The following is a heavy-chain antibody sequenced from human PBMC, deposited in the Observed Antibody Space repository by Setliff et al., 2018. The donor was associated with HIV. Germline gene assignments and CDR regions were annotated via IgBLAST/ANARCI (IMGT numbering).Heavy chain of an antibody. CDR2: ISAYSGNT. CDR1: GYTFTSYA. D-gene: IGHD4-17*01. Sequence: ASVKVSCKASGYTFTSYAISWVRQAPGQGLEWMGWISAYSGNTHYAQRIQDRVTMTTDTSTSTAYMDLRSLRSDDMAVYYCARHPSGWYGDYFFDYWGQGTLVTVSS. V-gene: IGHV1-18*03. CDR3: ARHPSGWYGDYFFDY. J-gene: IGHJ4*02.